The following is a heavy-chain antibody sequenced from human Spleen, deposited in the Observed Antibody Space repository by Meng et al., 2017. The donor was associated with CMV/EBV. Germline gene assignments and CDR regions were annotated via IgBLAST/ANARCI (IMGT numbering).Heavy chain of an antibody. D-gene: IGHD6-13*01. CDR3: ARDRGAAAGTGYFQH. V-gene: IGHV3-66*02. CDR1: GFTVSSNY. J-gene: IGHJ1*01. Sequence: GESLKISCAASGFTVSSNYMSWVRQAPGKGLEWVSVIYSGGSTYYADSVKGRFTISGDNSKNTLYLQMNSLRAEDTAVYYCARDRGAAAGTGYFQHWGQGTLVTVSS. CDR2: IYSGGST.